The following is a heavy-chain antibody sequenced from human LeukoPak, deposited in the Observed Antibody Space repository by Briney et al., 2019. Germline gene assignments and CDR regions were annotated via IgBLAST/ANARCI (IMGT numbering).Heavy chain of an antibody. D-gene: IGHD3-22*01. CDR3: AREGGEDDSRWFDP. CDR1: GYTFIGYC. V-gene: IGHV1-2*02. J-gene: IGHJ5*02. Sequence: ASVKVSCKASGYTFIGYCMHWVRQAPGQGLEWMGWINPNSGGTNYAQKYQGRVTMTRDMSISTVYMELSRLRSDDTAVYYCAREGGEDDSRWFDPWGQGTLVTVSS. CDR2: INPNSGGT.